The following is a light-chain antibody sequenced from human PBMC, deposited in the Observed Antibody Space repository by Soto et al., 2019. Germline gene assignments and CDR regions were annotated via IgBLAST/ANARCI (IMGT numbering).Light chain of an antibody. CDR3: QQYNNWPPLT. J-gene: IGKJ4*01. Sequence: EVVVTQSPATLSVSLGGRATLSCRASQSVRTNLAWYQQKPGQAPRLLLYAASTRATGIPARFSGSGSGTEFTLTITSLQSEDVAVYYCQQYNNWPPLTFGGGTKVEIK. V-gene: IGKV3-15*01. CDR2: AAS. CDR1: QSVRTN.